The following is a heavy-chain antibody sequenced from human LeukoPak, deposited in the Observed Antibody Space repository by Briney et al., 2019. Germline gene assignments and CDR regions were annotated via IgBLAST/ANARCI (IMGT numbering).Heavy chain of an antibody. CDR2: INHSGST. D-gene: IGHD3-22*01. J-gene: IGHJ4*02. Sequence: PSETLSLTCAVYGGSFSGYYWSWIRQPPGKGLEWIGEINHSGSTNYNPSLKSRVTISVDTSKNLFSLKLSSVTAADTAVYYCARLHDREKFDNWGQGTLVTVSS. CDR3: ARLHDREKFDN. V-gene: IGHV4-34*01. CDR1: GGSFSGYY.